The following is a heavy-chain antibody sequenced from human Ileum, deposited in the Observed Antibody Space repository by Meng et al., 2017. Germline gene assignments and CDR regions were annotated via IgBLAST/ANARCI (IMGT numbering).Heavy chain of an antibody. V-gene: IGHV3-15*01. J-gene: IGHJ4*02. CDR1: GFTFSDRW. CDR3: TTFYAGY. D-gene: IGHD3-16*01. Sequence: GHLVGSGGGFVRPGGSLRLSCAASGFTFSDRWMTWVRQAPGKGLEWVGHIQSKADGGTTDYAAPVKGRFTISRDDSKSTLYLQMNSLKTEDTAVYYCTTFYAGYWGQGTLVTVSS. CDR2: IQSKADGGTT.